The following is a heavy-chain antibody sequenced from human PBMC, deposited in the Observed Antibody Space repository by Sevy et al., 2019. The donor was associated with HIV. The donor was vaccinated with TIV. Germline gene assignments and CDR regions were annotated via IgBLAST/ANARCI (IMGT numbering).Heavy chain of an antibody. CDR1: GYTFTSYD. D-gene: IGHD2-15*01. J-gene: IGHJ2*01. Sequence: GSVKVSCKASGYTFTSYDINWVRQATGQGLEWMGWMNPNSGNTGYAQKFQGRVTMTRNTSISTAYMELSSLRSEDTAVYYCARGPRCSGGSCTSHWYFDLWGRGTLVTVSS. CDR3: ARGPRCSGGSCTSHWYFDL. CDR2: MNPNSGNT. V-gene: IGHV1-8*01.